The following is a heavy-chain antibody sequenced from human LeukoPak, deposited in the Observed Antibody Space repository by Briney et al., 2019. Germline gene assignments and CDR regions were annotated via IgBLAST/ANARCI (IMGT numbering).Heavy chain of an antibody. CDR2: ISAYNGNT. CDR3: ARVYYDYVWGSYRYVLDY. CDR1: GGTFSSYA. D-gene: IGHD3-16*02. Sequence: ASVKVSCKASGGTFSSYAISWVRQAPGQGLEWMGWISAYNGNTNYAQKLQGRVTMTTDTSTSTAYMELRSLRSDDTAVYYCARVYYDYVWGSYRYVLDYWGQGTLVTVSS. J-gene: IGHJ4*02. V-gene: IGHV1-18*01.